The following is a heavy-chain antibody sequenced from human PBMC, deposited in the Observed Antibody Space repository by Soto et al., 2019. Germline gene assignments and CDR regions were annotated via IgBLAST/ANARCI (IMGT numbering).Heavy chain of an antibody. V-gene: IGHV5-10-1*03. CDR3: ASWPPGIAAAGSPEYYYYYGMDV. D-gene: IGHD6-13*01. J-gene: IGHJ6*02. CDR1: GYSFTSYW. Sequence: EVQLVQSGAEVKKPGESLRISCKGSGYSFTSYWISWVRQMPGKGLEWMGRIDPSDSYTNYSPSFQGHVTISADKSISTADLQWSSLKASDTAMYYCASWPPGIAAAGSPEYYYYYGMDVWGQGTTVTVSS. CDR2: IDPSDSYT.